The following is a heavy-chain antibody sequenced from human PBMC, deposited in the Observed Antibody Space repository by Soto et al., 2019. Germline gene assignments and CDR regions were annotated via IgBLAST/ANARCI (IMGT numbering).Heavy chain of an antibody. Sequence: PGGSLRLSCAASGFTVSSNYMSWVRQAPGKGLEWVSVIYSGGSTYYADSVKGRFTISRDNAKNTLYLQMNSLRAEDTAVYYCASNNWNKPDAFDIWGQGTMVTVSS. D-gene: IGHD1-20*01. CDR3: ASNNWNKPDAFDI. V-gene: IGHV3-66*01. CDR1: GFTVSSNY. CDR2: IYSGGST. J-gene: IGHJ3*02.